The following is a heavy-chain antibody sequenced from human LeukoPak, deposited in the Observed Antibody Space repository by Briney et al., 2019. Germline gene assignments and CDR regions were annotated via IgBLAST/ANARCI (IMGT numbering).Heavy chain of an antibody. D-gene: IGHD7-27*01. CDR3: ARVILGILGYYYYYMDV. CDR2: ISAYNGNT. CDR1: GYTFTGYY. Sequence: GASVKVSCKASGYTFTGYYMHWVRQAPGQGLEWMGWISAYNGNTNYAQKLQGRVIMTTDTSTSTAYMELRSLRSDDTAVYYCARVILGILGYYYYYMDVWGKGTTVTISS. V-gene: IGHV1-18*04. J-gene: IGHJ6*03.